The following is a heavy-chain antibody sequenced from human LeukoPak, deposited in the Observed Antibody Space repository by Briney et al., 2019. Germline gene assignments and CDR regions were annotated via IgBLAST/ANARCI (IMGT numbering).Heavy chain of an antibody. D-gene: IGHD2-15*01. CDR1: GGTFSDYY. Sequence: PGRSLRLSCAATGGTFSDYYMQWVRQAPGKGLERVSSISWNGDHMAYADSVRGRFTISRDNAKNSLYLQMNSLRAEDTSLYYYIKDTEFDLLKDVFDIWGQGTMVTVSS. V-gene: IGHV3-9*01. CDR2: ISWNGDHM. J-gene: IGHJ3*02. CDR3: IKDTEFDLLKDVFDI.